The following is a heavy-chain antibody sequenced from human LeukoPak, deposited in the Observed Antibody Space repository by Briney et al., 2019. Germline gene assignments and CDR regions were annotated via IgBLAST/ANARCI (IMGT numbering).Heavy chain of an antibody. CDR3: AREDYYGSGSYDY. V-gene: IGHV4-59*01. Sequence: GSLRLSCAASGFTFSSYGMSWIRQPPGKGLEWIGYIYYSGSTNYNPSLKSRVTISVDTSKNQFSLKLSSVTAADTAVYYCAREDYYGSGSYDYWGQGTLVTVSS. CDR1: GFTFSSYG. J-gene: IGHJ4*02. D-gene: IGHD3-10*01. CDR2: IYYSGST.